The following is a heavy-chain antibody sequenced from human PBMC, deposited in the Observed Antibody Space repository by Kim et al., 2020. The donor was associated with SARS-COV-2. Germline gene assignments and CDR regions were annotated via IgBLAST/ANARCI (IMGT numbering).Heavy chain of an antibody. CDR3: ARSHSMVREVNAYYYYGMDV. CDR1: GYTFTSYA. D-gene: IGHD3-10*01. V-gene: IGHV1-3*01. J-gene: IGHJ6*02. Sequence: ASVKVSCKASGYTFTSYAMHWVRQAPGQRLEWMGWINAGNGNTKYSQKFQGRVTITRDTSASTAYMELSSLRSEDTAVYYCARSHSMVREVNAYYYYGMDVWGQGTTVTVSS. CDR2: INAGNGNT.